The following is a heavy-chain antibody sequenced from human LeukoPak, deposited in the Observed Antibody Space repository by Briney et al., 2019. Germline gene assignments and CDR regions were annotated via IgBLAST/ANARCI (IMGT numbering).Heavy chain of an antibody. V-gene: IGHV3-30-3*01. Sequence: GGSLRLSCAVSGLTFSSYWMHWVRQAPGKGLEWVAVISYDGSNKYYADSVKGRFTISRDNSKNTLYLQMNSLRAEDTAVYYCARIPVVRYFDYWGQGTLVTVSS. D-gene: IGHD2-2*02. CDR3: ARIPVVRYFDY. CDR2: ISYDGSNK. J-gene: IGHJ4*02. CDR1: GLTFSSYW.